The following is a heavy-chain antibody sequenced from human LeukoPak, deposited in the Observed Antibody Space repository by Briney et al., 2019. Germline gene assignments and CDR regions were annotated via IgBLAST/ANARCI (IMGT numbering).Heavy chain of an antibody. V-gene: IGHV5-10-1*01. D-gene: IGHD6-13*01. J-gene: IGHJ6*02. CDR3: AXXXXCXXXSXWVSXYYXYYYGMDV. CDR1: GYSFTSYW. Sequence: GESLRISCKGSGYSFTSYWISWVRQMPGKGLEWMGRIDPSDSYTNYSPSFQGHVTISADKSISTAYLQWSSLKASDTAMYYCAXXXXCXXXSXWVSXYYXYYYGMDVWGQGTTVTVSS. CDR2: IDPSDSYT.